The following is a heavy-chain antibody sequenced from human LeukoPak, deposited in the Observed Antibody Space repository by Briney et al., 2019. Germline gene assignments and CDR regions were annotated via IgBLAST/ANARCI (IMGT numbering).Heavy chain of an antibody. Sequence: GGSLRLSCAASGFTFDDYAMHWVRQTPGKGLEWVSGISWNSGSIVYADSVKGRFTISRDNAKNSLYLQMNSLRTEDTALYYCAKPPHILSGWFDPWGQGTLVTVSS. V-gene: IGHV3-9*01. J-gene: IGHJ5*02. CDR1: GFTFDDYA. CDR2: ISWNSGSI. CDR3: AKPPHILSGWFDP. D-gene: IGHD3-3*01.